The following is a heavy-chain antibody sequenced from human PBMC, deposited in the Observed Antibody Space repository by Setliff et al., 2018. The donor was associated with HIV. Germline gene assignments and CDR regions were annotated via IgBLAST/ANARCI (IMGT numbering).Heavy chain of an antibody. V-gene: IGHV1-18*01. CDR1: GYTFTSYG. CDR2: ISAYNGNT. Sequence: GASVKVSCKASGYTFTSYGISWVRQAPGQGLEWMGWISAYNGNTNYAQKLQGRVTMTTDTSTSTAYMELRSLRVEDTAVYYCAKDGISGGAYPPYYFDYWGHGTLVTVSS. J-gene: IGHJ4*01. CDR3: AKDGISGGAYPPYYFDY. D-gene: IGHD2-15*01.